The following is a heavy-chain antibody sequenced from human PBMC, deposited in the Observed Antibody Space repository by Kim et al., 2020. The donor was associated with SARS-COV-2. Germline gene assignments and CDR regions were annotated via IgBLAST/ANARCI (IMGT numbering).Heavy chain of an antibody. Sequence: ASVKVSCKASTYNFYTYAINWVRQAPGQGLEWLGRINTNTGNRTYAQGFTGRLIITLDKSANTAFLEIDNLTSDDTAVYFCSRSLFHSSGTMNVCDHW. CDR1: TYNFYTYA. CDR3: SRSLFHSSGTMNVCDH. V-gene: IGHV7-4-1*01. CDR2: INTNTGNR. J-gene: IGHJ1*01. D-gene: IGHD3-10*01.